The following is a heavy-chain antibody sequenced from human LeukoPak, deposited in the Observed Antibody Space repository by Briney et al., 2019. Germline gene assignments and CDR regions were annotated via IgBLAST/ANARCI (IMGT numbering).Heavy chain of an antibody. J-gene: IGHJ3*02. D-gene: IGHD3-3*01. CDR1: GYTFTSYD. Sequence: ASVKVSCKASGYTFTSYDINWVRQATGQGLEWMGWMNPNSGNTGYAQKFQGRVTITRNTSISTAYMELSSLRSEDTAVYYCARIMDRNYDSWSGYSPSTFDIWGQGTMVTVSS. CDR2: MNPNSGNT. V-gene: IGHV1-8*03. CDR3: ARIMDRNYDSWSGYSPSTFDI.